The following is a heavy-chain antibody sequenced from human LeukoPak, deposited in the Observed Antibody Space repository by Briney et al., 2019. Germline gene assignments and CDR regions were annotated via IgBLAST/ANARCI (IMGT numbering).Heavy chain of an antibody. CDR3: SILAGWYGV. D-gene: IGHD6-19*01. V-gene: IGHV4-59*12. CDR1: GGSISNYY. J-gene: IGHJ4*02. Sequence: SETLSLTCTVSGGSISNYYWSWIRQPPGKGLEWIGYIHYTGTTDYNPSLRSRLTMSVDTPKNHLSLRLSSVTAADTAVYYCSILAGWYGVWGQGTLVTVSS. CDR2: IHYTGTT.